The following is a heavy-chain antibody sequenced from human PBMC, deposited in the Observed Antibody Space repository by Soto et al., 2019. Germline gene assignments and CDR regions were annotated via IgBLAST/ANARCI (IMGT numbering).Heavy chain of an antibody. CDR3: ATEEFYGSGSYYSSWFDP. J-gene: IGHJ5*02. V-gene: IGHV3-23*01. CDR2: ISGSGGST. CDR1: GFTFSSYA. D-gene: IGHD3-10*01. Sequence: EVQLLESGGGLVQPGGSLRLSCAASGFTFSSYAMSWVRQAPGKGLEWVSAISGSGGSTYYADSVKGRFTISRDNAKNTMYLQMNSLRAEDTAVYYCATEEFYGSGSYYSSWFDPWGQGTLVTVSS.